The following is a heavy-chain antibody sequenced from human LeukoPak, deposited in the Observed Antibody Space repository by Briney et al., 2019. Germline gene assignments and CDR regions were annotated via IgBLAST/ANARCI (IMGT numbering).Heavy chain of an antibody. CDR1: GFTVSSNY. D-gene: IGHD3-22*01. CDR2: IYSGGST. J-gene: IGHJ4*02. Sequence: PGGSLRLSCAVSGFTVSSNYMNWVRQAPGKGLEWVSDIYSGGSTYYADSVKGRFTISRDNSKNTPYLQMNSLRAEDTAVYYCARAWGFDSSGPYDYWGQGTLVTVSS. V-gene: IGHV3-53*01. CDR3: ARAWGFDSSGPYDY.